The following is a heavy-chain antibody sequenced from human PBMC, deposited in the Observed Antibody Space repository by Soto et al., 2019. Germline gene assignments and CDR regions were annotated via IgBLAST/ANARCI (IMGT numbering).Heavy chain of an antibody. CDR1: GFTVSTYG. V-gene: IGHV3-30*03. Sequence: QVQLLESEGGVVQPGRSLRLSCAVSGFTVSTYGMHWVSQAPGKGLEWVAVISRDGGTKYYADSVKGRFTISRDNSRNTLFLEMNSLRSDDMAVYYCTGEVASGYWGQGTLVTVSS. D-gene: IGHD2-8*02. CDR2: ISRDGGTK. CDR3: TGEVASGY. J-gene: IGHJ4*02.